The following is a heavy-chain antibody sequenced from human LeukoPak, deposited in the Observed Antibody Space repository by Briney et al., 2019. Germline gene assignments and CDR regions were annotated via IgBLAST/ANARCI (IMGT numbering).Heavy chain of an antibody. CDR2: IIPIFGTA. D-gene: IGHD2-21*01. J-gene: IGHJ3*02. V-gene: IGHV1-69*13. CDR1: GYTFTSYA. CDR3: ARVHSHHAFDI. Sequence: ASVKVSCKASGYTFTSYAISWVRQAPGQGLEWMAAIIPIFGTANYAQKFQGRVTITADESTSTAYMELSSLRSEDTAVYYCARVHSHHAFDIWGQGTMVTVSS.